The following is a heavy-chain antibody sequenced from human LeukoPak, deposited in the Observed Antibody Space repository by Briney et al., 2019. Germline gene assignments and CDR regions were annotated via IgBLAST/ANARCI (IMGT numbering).Heavy chain of an antibody. D-gene: IGHD6-19*01. Sequence: QLGGSLRLPCATSGFTFRSYAMRWVRQAPGKGRAWVSGISGSGHSTYYADSVKGRFTIARDNATNTLFLQMHSLRAEDTAVYYCVKDARRTDGWYFFDYWGQGTLVTVSS. CDR1: GFTFRSYA. J-gene: IGHJ4*02. CDR3: VKDARRTDGWYFFDY. V-gene: IGHV3-23*01. CDR2: ISGSGHST.